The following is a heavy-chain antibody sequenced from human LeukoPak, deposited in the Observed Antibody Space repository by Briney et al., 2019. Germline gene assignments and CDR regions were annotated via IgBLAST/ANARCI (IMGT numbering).Heavy chain of an antibody. D-gene: IGHD4-23*01. CDR3: ARDSDYGGSHDAFDI. Sequence: SETLSLTYTVSGGSISSGGYYWSWIRQHPGKGLEWIGYIYCSGSTYYNPSLKSRVTISVDTSKNQFSLKLSSVTAADTAVYYCARDSDYGGSHDAFDIWGQGTMVTVSS. CDR2: IYCSGST. V-gene: IGHV4-31*03. CDR1: GGSISSGGYY. J-gene: IGHJ3*02.